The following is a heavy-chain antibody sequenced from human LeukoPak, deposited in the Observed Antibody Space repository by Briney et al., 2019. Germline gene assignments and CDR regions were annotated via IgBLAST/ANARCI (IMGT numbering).Heavy chain of an antibody. Sequence: MPSETLSLTCTVSGASISGSGYYWGWIRQPPGKGLEWIGNIYDSGSTYYNASLQSRVTISIDTSRNQFFLRLSSVTAADTAMYYCAKSGGYGLIDYWGQGTLVTVSS. V-gene: IGHV4-39*01. CDR3: AKSGGYGLIDY. J-gene: IGHJ4*02. D-gene: IGHD1-26*01. CDR2: IYDSGST. CDR1: GASISGSGYY.